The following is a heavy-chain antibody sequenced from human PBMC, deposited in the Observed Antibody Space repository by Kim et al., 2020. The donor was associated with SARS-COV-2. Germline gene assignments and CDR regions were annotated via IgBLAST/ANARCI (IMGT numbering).Heavy chain of an antibody. D-gene: IGHD1-26*01. J-gene: IGHJ5*02. CDR1: GFTFSAYA. Sequence: GGSLRLSCAASGFTFSAYAMLWVRQAPGKGPEWVAVISSDGSYKFYADSVRGRFTISRDSSKNTLYLQMNSLRAEDTAVYYCARPGVVGPTYWFDPWGQGTRVTVPS. CDR3: ARPGVVGPTYWFDP. CDR2: ISSDGSYK. V-gene: IGHV3-30*14.